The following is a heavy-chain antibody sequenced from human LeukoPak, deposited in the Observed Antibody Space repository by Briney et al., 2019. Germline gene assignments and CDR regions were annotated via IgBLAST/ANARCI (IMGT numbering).Heavy chain of an antibody. V-gene: IGHV1-2*02. CDR3: ARSLLSGYDWGYYYYYMDV. Sequence: ASVKVSCKASGYTFTGYYMHWVRQAPGQGLEWMGWINPNSGGTNYAQKFQGRVTMTRDTSISTAYMELSRLRSDDTAVYYCARSLLSGYDWGYYYYYMDVWGKGTTVTVSS. CDR2: INPNSGGT. CDR1: GYTFTGYY. D-gene: IGHD5-12*01. J-gene: IGHJ6*03.